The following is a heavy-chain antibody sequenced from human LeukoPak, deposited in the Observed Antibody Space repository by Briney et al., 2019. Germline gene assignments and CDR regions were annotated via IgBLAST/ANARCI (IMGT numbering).Heavy chain of an antibody. CDR1: GFTFSSYA. Sequence: GGSLRLSCAASGFTFSSYAMSWVRQAPGKGLEWVSAISGSGGSTYYADSVKGRFTISRDNSKNTLYLQMNSLRAEDTAVYYCAKVHRPGGANYYDSSGYERRPRGFDAFDIWGQGTMVTVSS. D-gene: IGHD3-22*01. V-gene: IGHV3-23*01. CDR3: AKVHRPGGANYYDSSGYERRPRGFDAFDI. J-gene: IGHJ3*02. CDR2: ISGSGGST.